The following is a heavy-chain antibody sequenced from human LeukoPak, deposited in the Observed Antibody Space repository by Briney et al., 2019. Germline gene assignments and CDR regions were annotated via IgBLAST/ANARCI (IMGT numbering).Heavy chain of an antibody. CDR1: GGSISSSSYY. CDR2: IYYSGST. Sequence: SETLSLTCTVSGGSISSSSYYWGWIRRPPGKGLEWIGSIYYSGSTYYNPSLKSRVTISVDTSKNQFSLKLSSVTAADTAVYYCARHNGDPTPEAFDIWGQGTMVTVSS. CDR3: ARHNGDPTPEAFDI. V-gene: IGHV4-39*01. J-gene: IGHJ3*02. D-gene: IGHD4-17*01.